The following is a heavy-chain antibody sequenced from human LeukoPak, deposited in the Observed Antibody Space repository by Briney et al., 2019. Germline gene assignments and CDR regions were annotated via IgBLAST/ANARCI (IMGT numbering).Heavy chain of an antibody. D-gene: IGHD2-2*01. CDR2: IYYSGST. CDR3: ARVESSTSCSDY. CDR1: GGSISSGGYY. J-gene: IGHJ4*02. Sequence: SETLSLTCTVSGGSISSGGYYWSWIRQHPGKGLEWIGYIYYSGSTYYNPSLKSRVTISVDTSRNQFSLKLSSVTAADTAVYYCARVESSTSCSDYWGQGTLVTVSS. V-gene: IGHV4-31*03.